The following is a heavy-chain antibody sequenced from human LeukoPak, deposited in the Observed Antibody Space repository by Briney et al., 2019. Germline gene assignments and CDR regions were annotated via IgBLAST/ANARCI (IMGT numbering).Heavy chain of an antibody. CDR3: ARLLAGTFDY. J-gene: IGHJ4*02. CDR1: GGSFSGYY. Sequence: PSETLSLTCAVYGGSFSGYYWSWIRQPPGKGLEWIGYIYYSGSTNYNPSLKSRVTISVDTSKNQFSLKLSSVTAADTAVYYCARLLAGTFDYWGQGTLVTVSS. V-gene: IGHV4-59*08. D-gene: IGHD6-19*01. CDR2: IYYSGST.